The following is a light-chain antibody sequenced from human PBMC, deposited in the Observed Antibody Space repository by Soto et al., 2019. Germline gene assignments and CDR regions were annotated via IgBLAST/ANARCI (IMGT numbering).Light chain of an antibody. CDR2: AAS. Sequence: DIQLTQSPSFLSASVGDRVTITCRASQGISSYLAWYQQKPGKAPKLLIYAASTLQTGVPSTFSGSGSGTDFTLTISNLQPEDFATYYCQQLNAYPFTFGPGTKVDI. CDR3: QQLNAYPFT. CDR1: QGISSY. V-gene: IGKV1-9*01. J-gene: IGKJ3*01.